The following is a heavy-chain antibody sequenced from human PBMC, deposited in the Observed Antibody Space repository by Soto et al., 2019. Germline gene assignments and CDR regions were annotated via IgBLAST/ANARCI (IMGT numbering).Heavy chain of an antibody. J-gene: IGHJ5*02. V-gene: IGHV3-7*03. Sequence: PGGSLRLSCAVSGFSFSCYWMTWVRQAPGKGLERVANITQDGREKYYGCSVKGRFTISRDNGKNFMFLQLDSLTLDDTAVYYCGGDGFRTSAYHGWRGTWDRRSLVTVSS. CDR3: GGDGFRTSAYHGWRGT. CDR1: GFSFSCYW. D-gene: IGHD3-16*01. CDR2: ITQDGREK.